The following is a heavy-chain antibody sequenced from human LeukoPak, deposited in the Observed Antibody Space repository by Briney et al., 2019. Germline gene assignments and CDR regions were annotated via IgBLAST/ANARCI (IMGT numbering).Heavy chain of an antibody. D-gene: IGHD3-22*01. J-gene: IGHJ4*02. CDR1: GFTFDDYA. V-gene: IGHV3-9*01. CDR2: ISWNSGSI. CDR3: ARVYYDSSGYYFDY. Sequence: GGSLRLSCAASGFTFDDYAMHWVRQAPGKGLEWVSGISWNSGSIGYADSVKGRFTISRDNAKNSLYLQMNSLRAEDTAVYYCARVYYDSSGYYFDYWGQGTLVTVSS.